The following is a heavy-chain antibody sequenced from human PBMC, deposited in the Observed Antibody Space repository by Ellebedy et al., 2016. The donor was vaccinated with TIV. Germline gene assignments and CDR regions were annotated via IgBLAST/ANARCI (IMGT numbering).Heavy chain of an antibody. CDR2: INHSGST. D-gene: IGHD5-18*01. V-gene: IGHV4-34*01. J-gene: IGHJ4*02. CDR1: GGSFSDYY. CDR3: ARGRAAVVTQPKYFDY. Sequence: SETLSLXXAVYGGSFSDYYWNWIRQPPGKGLEWIGEINHSGSTNYNPSLKSRVTISVDTSKNQFSLKLSSVTAADTAVYYCARGRAAVVTQPKYFDYWGQGTLVTVSS.